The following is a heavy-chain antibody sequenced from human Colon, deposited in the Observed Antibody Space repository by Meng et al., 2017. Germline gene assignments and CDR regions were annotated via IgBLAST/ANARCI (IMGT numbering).Heavy chain of an antibody. CDR2: ISSSSSYI. V-gene: IGHV3-21*01. CDR3: ARDYYYDSSSYRLYYFDY. Sequence: GESLKISCAASGFTFSSYSMNWVRQAPGKGLEWVSSISSSSSYIYYADSVKGRFTISRDNAKNSLYLQMNSLRAEDTAVYYCARDYYYDSSSYRLYYFDYWGQGTLVTVSS. CDR1: GFTFSSYS. J-gene: IGHJ4*02. D-gene: IGHD3-22*01.